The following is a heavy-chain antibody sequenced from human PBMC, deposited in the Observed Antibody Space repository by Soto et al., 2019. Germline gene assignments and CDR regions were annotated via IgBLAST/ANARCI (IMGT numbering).Heavy chain of an antibody. D-gene: IGHD1-26*01. CDR2: INHLETT. CDR3: ARGGGSDSFDY. CDR1: GASIAFGGYS. J-gene: IGHJ4*02. Sequence: SETLSLTCTVSGASIAFGGYSWSWIRQTPGKGLEWIGYINHLETTFYNPSFESRLTLSIDRAKNQFSLKLHSMSAADRAVYFCARGGGSDSFDYWGQGILVTVSS. V-gene: IGHV4-30-2*01.